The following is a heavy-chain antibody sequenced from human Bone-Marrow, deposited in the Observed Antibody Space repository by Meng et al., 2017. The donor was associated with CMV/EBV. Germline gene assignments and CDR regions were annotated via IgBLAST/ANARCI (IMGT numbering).Heavy chain of an antibody. D-gene: IGHD4-17*01. CDR2: IRYDGSNK. CDR3: AKETTPYYYYYYGMDV. Sequence: GGSLRLSCAASGFTFSNAWMSWVRQAPGKGLEWVAFIRYDGSNKYYADSVKGRFTISRDNSKNTLYLQMNSLRAEDTAVYYCAKETTPYYYYYYGMDVWGQGTTVTVS. CDR1: GFTFSNAW. V-gene: IGHV3-30*02. J-gene: IGHJ6*02.